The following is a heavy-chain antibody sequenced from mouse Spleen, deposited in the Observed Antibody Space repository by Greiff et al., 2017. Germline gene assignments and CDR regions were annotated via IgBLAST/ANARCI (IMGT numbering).Heavy chain of an antibody. J-gene: IGHJ2*01. D-gene: IGHD2-4*01. CDR1: GFTFSDAW. V-gene: IGHV6-6*01. CDR3: TMITTRYYFDY. CDR2: IRNKANNHAT. Sequence: EVHLVESGGGLVQPGGSMKLSCAASGFTFSDAWMDWVRQSPEKGLEWVAEIRNKANNHATYYAESVKGRFTISRDDSKSSVYLQMNSLRAEDTGIYYCTMITTRYYFDYWGQGTTLTVSS.